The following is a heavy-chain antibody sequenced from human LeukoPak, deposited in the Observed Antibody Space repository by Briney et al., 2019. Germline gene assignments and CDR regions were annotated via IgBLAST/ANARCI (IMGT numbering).Heavy chain of an antibody. Sequence: PSETLSLTCTVSGCSISSYYWSWIRQPAGKGLEWIARFYTSGSTNYTPSLKSRVTMSVDTSKNQFSLKLSSVTAADTAVYYCAREGIAADGKRARMSYYYYMDVWGKGTTVTVSS. CDR3: AREGIAADGKRARMSYYYYMDV. CDR1: GCSISSYY. V-gene: IGHV4-4*07. J-gene: IGHJ6*03. CDR2: FYTSGST. D-gene: IGHD6-13*01.